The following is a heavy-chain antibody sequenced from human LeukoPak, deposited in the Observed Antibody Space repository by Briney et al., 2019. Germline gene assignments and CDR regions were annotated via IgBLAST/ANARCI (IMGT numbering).Heavy chain of an antibody. CDR2: ISGSGGST. Sequence: GGSLRLSCVASGFTVSSNYMSWVRQAPGKGPGGVSAISGSGGSTSYADSVKGRFTISRDNSKNTLYLQMNSLRAEDTAVYYCAKGSLTMIVVHWFDPWGQGTLVTVSS. J-gene: IGHJ5*02. CDR3: AKGSLTMIVVHWFDP. CDR1: GFTVSSNY. V-gene: IGHV3-23*01. D-gene: IGHD3-22*01.